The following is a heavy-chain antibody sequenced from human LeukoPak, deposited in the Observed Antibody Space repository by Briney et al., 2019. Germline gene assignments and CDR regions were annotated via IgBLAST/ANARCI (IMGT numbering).Heavy chain of an antibody. Sequence: NPSETLSLTCTVSGGSISSYHWSWIRQPPGKGLQWIGFIYSSGSTNYNPSLKSRVTISLDTSKNQFSLRVSSVTSADTAVYYCARTNAFDIWGQGTMVTVSS. CDR2: IYSSGST. CDR3: ARTNAFDI. CDR1: GGSISSYH. V-gene: IGHV4-59*01. J-gene: IGHJ3*02.